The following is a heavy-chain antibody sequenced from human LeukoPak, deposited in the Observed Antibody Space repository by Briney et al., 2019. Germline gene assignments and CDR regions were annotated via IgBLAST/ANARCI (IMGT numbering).Heavy chain of an antibody. CDR3: ASSPYYDFWSGYFGSPQPQISFDY. V-gene: IGHV4-39*01. CDR1: GGSISSSSYY. Sequence: ASETLSLTCTVSGGSISSSSYYWGWIRQPPGKGLEWIGSIYYSGSTYYNPSLKSRVTISVDTSKNQFSLKLSSVTAADTAVYYCASSPYYDFWSGYFGSPQPQISFDYWGQGTLVTVSS. J-gene: IGHJ4*02. D-gene: IGHD3-3*01. CDR2: IYYSGST.